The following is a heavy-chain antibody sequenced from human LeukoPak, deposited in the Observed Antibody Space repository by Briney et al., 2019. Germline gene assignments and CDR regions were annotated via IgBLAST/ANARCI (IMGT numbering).Heavy chain of an antibody. CDR2: IYYSGST. CDR3: AREGRVSKYYYYGMDV. J-gene: IGHJ6*02. V-gene: IGHV4-31*03. CDR1: GGSISSGGYY. Sequence: PSETLSLTCTVSGGSISSGGYYWSWIRQHPGKGLEWIGYIYYSGSTYYNPSLKSRVTISVDTSKNQFSLKLSSVTAADTAVYYCAREGRVSKYYYYGMDVWGQGTTVTVSS. D-gene: IGHD6-13*01.